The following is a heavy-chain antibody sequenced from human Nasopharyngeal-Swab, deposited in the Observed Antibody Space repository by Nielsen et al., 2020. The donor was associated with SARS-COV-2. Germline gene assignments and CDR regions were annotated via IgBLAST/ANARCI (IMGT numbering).Heavy chain of an antibody. D-gene: IGHD6-19*01. CDR1: GGSISSYY. CDR2: IYYSGST. J-gene: IGHJ4*02. Sequence: SETLSLTCTVSGGSISSYYWSWIRPPPGKGLEWIGYIYYSGSTNYNPSLKSRVTISVDTSKNQFSLKLSSVTAADTAVYYCAGTEAVAGHFFDYWGQGTLVTVSS. V-gene: IGHV4-59*01. CDR3: AGTEAVAGHFFDY.